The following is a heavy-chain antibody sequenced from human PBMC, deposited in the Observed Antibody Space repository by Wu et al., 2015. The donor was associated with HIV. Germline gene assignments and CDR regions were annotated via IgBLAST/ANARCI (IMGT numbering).Heavy chain of an antibody. CDR1: GGTFSSYA. V-gene: IGHV1-69*05. CDR2: IIPIFGTA. D-gene: IGHD5-12*01. Sequence: QVQLVQSGAEVKKPGSSVKVSCKASGGTFSSYAISWVRQAPGQGLEWMGGIIPIFGTANYAQKFQGRVTITTDESTSTAYMELSSLRSGDTAVYYCARDNKVATINYYYYGMDVWGQRGPRSTVSS. CDR3: ARDNKVATINYYYYGMDV. J-gene: IGHJ6*02.